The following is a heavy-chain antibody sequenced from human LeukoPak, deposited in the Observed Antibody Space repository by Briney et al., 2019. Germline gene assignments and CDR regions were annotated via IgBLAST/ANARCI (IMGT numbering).Heavy chain of an antibody. Sequence: GGSLRLSCASSGFTFRSYAMGWVRQAPGKGLEWVSAISHSSSGTYYVDSVRGRFTISRDKSKNLLYMQMNSLRAVDTAVYYCAKVINSGFYYYFDYWGQGTLVTVSS. J-gene: IGHJ4*02. D-gene: IGHD3-22*01. CDR1: GFTFRSYA. CDR3: AKVINSGFYYYFDY. CDR2: ISHSSSGT. V-gene: IGHV3-23*01.